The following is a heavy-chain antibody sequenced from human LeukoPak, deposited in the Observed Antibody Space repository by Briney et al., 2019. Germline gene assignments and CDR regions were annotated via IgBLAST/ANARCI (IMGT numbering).Heavy chain of an antibody. CDR2: ISLAGQT. D-gene: IGHD1-26*01. CDR1: GGSISGTNW. CDR3: SRESGPFCPFGY. Sequence: SGTLSLTCGVSGGSISGTNWWSWVRQPPGQGLEWIGEISLAGQTNYNPSLNGRVTMSLDKSSNQLSLHLTSVTAADTATYFCSRESGPFCPFGYWGQGTLVIVSS. V-gene: IGHV4-4*02. J-gene: IGHJ4*02.